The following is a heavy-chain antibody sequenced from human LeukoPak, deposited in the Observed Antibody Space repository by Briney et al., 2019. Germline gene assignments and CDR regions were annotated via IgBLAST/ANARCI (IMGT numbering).Heavy chain of an antibody. J-gene: IGHJ4*02. Sequence: GGSLRLSCAASGFTFSSYSMNWVRQAPGKGLEWVSSISSSSSYIYYADSVKGRFTISRDNAKNSLYLQMNSLRAEDTAVYYCARPEYYYDSGGYYSYFDYWGQGTLVTVSS. D-gene: IGHD3-22*01. V-gene: IGHV3-21*01. CDR3: ARPEYYYDSGGYYSYFDY. CDR1: GFTFSSYS. CDR2: ISSSSSYI.